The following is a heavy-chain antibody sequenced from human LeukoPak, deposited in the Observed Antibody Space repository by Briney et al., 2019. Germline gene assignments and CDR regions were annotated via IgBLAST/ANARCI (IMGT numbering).Heavy chain of an antibody. CDR3: ARGGYCSSSSCYGADY. V-gene: IGHV3-64*01. Sequence: GGSLRLSCAAYGFPFSSYAMHWVRQAPGKGLEYVSTISSNGGSTYYANSVKGRFTISRDNSKNTLYLQMGSLRAEDMAVYYCARGGYCSSSSCYGADYWGQGTQVTVSS. CDR2: ISSNGGST. D-gene: IGHD2-2*01. J-gene: IGHJ4*02. CDR1: GFPFSSYA.